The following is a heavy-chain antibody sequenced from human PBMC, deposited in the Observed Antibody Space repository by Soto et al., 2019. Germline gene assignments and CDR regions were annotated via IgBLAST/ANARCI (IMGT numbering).Heavy chain of an antibody. J-gene: IGHJ4*02. CDR2: IIPIFGTA. V-gene: IGHV1-69*13. CDR3: ARNIVVVVAAYYFDY. CDR1: GGTFSSYA. Sequence: ASVKVSCKASGGTFSSYAISWVRQAPGQGLEWMGGIIPIFGTANYAQKFQGRVTITADESTSTAYMELSSLRSEDTAVYYCARNIVVVVAAYYFDYWGQGTLVTVSS. D-gene: IGHD2-15*01.